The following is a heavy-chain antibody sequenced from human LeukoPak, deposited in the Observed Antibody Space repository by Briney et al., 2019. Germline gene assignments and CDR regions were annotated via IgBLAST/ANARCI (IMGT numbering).Heavy chain of an antibody. D-gene: IGHD3-10*01. J-gene: IGHJ4*02. CDR3: ASDLGSGSFFAY. CDR1: GFTFSTHW. Sequence: GGSLRLSCAASGFTFSTHWMSWVRQIPGEGLEWVANIKQDGSEKHYVDSVRGRFTISRDNAESSLYLQMNSLRAEDTAVYYWASDLGSGSFFAYWGQGTLVTVSS. V-gene: IGHV3-7*03. CDR2: IKQDGSEK.